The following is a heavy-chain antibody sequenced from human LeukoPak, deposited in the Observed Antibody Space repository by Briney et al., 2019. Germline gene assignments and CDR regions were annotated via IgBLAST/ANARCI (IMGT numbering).Heavy chain of an antibody. CDR3: ARDLRYSYGLRGFDY. CDR1: SGSFSGYY. D-gene: IGHD5-18*01. J-gene: IGHJ4*02. Sequence: SETLSLTCAVYSGSFSGYYWTWIRQPPGKGLEWIGEINHSGSTNYNPSLKSRVTISVDTSKNQFSLKLSSVTAADTAVYYCARDLRYSYGLRGFDYWGQGTLVTVSS. CDR2: INHSGST. V-gene: IGHV4-34*01.